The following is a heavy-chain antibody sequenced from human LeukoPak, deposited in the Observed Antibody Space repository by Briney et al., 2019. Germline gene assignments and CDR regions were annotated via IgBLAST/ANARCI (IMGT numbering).Heavy chain of an antibody. V-gene: IGHV3-23*01. J-gene: IGHJ4*02. D-gene: IGHD3-22*01. CDR1: GFTFSNYA. CDR2: ISGSGGST. Sequence: GGSLRLSCAASGFTFSNYAMSWVRQAPGKGLEWVSAISGSGGSTYYADSVKGRFTISRDNSKNTLYLQMNSLRAEDTAVYYCANGDYYDSSGYLNFDYWGQGTLVTVSS. CDR3: ANGDYYDSSGYLNFDY.